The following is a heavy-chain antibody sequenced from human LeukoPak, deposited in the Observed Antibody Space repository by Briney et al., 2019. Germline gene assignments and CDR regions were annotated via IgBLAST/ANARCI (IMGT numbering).Heavy chain of an antibody. CDR2: ISRRDDYT. J-gene: IGHJ4*02. V-gene: IGHV3-23*01. D-gene: IGHD3-10*01. Sequence: GGSLRLSCAASGFAFSSYAMSWVRQPPGKGLEWVSVISRRDDYTYYADSVKGRFTISRDNSKNTLYRQKNTLRAEDTAVYYCANDYRSGSFHDFWGQGTLVTVSS. CDR3: ANDYRSGSFHDF. CDR1: GFAFSSYA.